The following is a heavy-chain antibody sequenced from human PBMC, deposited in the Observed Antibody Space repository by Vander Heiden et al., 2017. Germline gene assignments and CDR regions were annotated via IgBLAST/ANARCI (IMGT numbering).Heavy chain of an antibody. Sequence: VQMVESGGGLIQPGGSLRLSCSISGFPITAAYMPWVRQAPGKGLEWFSTLYGDITAYYRDSVKGRFTVSRDTSENTLYLQMNNLRADDTAVYYCARCADNHYFDYWVQGALVTVSS. J-gene: IGHJ4*02. V-gene: IGHV3-53*01. CDR1: GFPITAAY. D-gene: IGHD1-20*01. CDR2: LYGDITA. CDR3: ARCADNHYFDY.